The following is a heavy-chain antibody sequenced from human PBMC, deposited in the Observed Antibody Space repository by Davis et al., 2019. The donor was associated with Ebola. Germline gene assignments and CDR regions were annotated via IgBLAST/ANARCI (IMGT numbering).Heavy chain of an antibody. CDR3: SRVDGYTQVEYFQH. Sequence: GESLKISCAASGFTFDDYAMHWVRQAPGKGLEWVSSISSSSSYIYYADSVKGRFTISRGNAKNSLYLQMNSLRAEDTAVYYCSRVDGYTQVEYFQHWGQGTLVTVSS. J-gene: IGHJ1*01. V-gene: IGHV3-21*01. CDR2: ISSSSSYI. CDR1: GFTFDDYA. D-gene: IGHD5-24*01.